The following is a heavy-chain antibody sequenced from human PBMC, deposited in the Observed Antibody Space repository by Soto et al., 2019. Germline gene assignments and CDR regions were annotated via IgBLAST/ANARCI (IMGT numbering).Heavy chain of an antibody. Sequence: QSGGSLRLSCAASGFTFSSYAMSWVRQAPGKWLEWVSAISGSGGSTYYADSVKGRFTISRDNSKNTLYLQMNSLRAEDTAVYYCAKSGYDYQEVRDYWGQGXLVTVSS. D-gene: IGHD5-12*01. CDR1: GFTFSSYA. J-gene: IGHJ4*02. CDR3: AKSGYDYQEVRDY. V-gene: IGHV3-23*01. CDR2: ISGSGGST.